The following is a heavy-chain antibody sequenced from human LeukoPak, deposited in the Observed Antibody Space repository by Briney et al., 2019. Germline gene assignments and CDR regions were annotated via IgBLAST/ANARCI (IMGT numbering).Heavy chain of an antibody. D-gene: IGHD3-3*01. CDR2: ISSSSSHI. CDR1: GFTYSSFS. CDR3: SRDLGGSGDYNFLSGSDY. V-gene: IGHV3-21*01. J-gene: IGHJ4*02. Sequence: KSGGSLRLSCAASGFTYSSFSMNWVRQAPGKGLEWVSSISSSSSHIYYADSVKGRFTVSRDNARRSLYLQTNSLRAEDTAVYYCSRDLGGSGDYNFLSGSDYWGQGALVTVSS.